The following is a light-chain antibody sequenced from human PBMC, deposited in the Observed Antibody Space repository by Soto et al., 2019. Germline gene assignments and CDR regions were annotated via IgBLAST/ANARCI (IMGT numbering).Light chain of an antibody. CDR3: AAWDDSLSGWV. CDR2: YDD. V-gene: IGLV1-36*01. Sequence: QSVLTQPPSVSEAPGQRVTISCSGSSSNIGNDSVNWYQQLPGKAPKLLIYYDDQLPSGVPDRFSGSKSGTSASLAISGLQSEDEADYYCAAWDDSLSGWVFGGGTKVTVL. CDR1: SSNIGNDS. J-gene: IGLJ3*02.